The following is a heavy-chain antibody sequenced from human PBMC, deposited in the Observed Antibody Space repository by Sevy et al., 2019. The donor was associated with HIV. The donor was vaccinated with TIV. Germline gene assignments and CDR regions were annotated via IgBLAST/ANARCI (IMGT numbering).Heavy chain of an antibody. V-gene: IGHV2-5*01. CDR1: GFSLSIDNMG. CDR3: AHTIDTFNSWYSYYNFHGLDV. Sequence: SGPTLVNPTQTLTLTCTYSGFSLSIDNMGVGWIRQPPGKALEWLALTYWNDVKRYSPLLKNRLTITKDTSKKQVILTRTSMDPVDTATYYCAHTIDTFNSWYSYYNFHGLDVWGPGTTVTVSS. CDR2: TYWNDVK. J-gene: IGHJ6*02. D-gene: IGHD6-13*01.